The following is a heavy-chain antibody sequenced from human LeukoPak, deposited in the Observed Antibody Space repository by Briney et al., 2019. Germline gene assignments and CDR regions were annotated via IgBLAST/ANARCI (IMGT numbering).Heavy chain of an antibody. CDR2: INHSGST. V-gene: IGHV4-34*01. D-gene: IGHD1-26*01. Sequence: PSETLSLTCAVYGGSFSGYYRSWIRQPPGKGLEWIGEINHSGSTNYNPSLKSRVTISVDTSKNQFSLKLSSVTAADTAVYYCAREGPRGSYYYYWGQGTLVTVSS. CDR3: AREGPRGSYYYY. CDR1: GGSFSGYY. J-gene: IGHJ4*02.